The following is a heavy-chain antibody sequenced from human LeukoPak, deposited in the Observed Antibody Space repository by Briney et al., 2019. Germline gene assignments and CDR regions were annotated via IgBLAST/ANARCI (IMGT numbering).Heavy chain of an antibody. D-gene: IGHD4-17*01. V-gene: IGHV4-61*02. CDR1: GGSITSDVHY. J-gene: IGHJ2*01. CDR3: ARGTKSPRTTVLTSFWYFDL. Sequence: SQTLSLTCTVSGGSITSDVHYWNWIRQSAEKGLEWIGRVHTTGSLDYNPTLKSRVTISIDTSSNHFSLMMDSVTTTDTAVYYCARGTKSPRTTVLTSFWYFDLWGRGTLVTVSS. CDR2: VHTTGSL.